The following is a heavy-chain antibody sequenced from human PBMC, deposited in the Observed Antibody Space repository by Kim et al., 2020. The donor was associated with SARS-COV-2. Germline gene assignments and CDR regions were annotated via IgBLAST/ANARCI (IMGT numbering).Heavy chain of an antibody. CDR3: ARGVAAAGTLGY. D-gene: IGHD6-13*01. J-gene: IGHJ4*02. Sequence: TYTATLAGRDTISVDTSKNQFSLKLTSVTAADTAVYYCARGVAAAGTLGYWGQGTLVTVSS. V-gene: IGHV4-61*02.